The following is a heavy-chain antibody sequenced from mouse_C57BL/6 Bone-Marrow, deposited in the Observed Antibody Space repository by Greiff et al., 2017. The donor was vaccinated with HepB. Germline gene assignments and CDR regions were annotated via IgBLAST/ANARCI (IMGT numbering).Heavy chain of an antibody. D-gene: IGHD1-1*01. V-gene: IGHV5-9-1*02. Sequence: EVHLVESGEGLVKPGGSLKLSCAASGFTFSSYAMSWVRQTPEKRLEWVAYISSGGDYIYYADTVKGRFTISRDNARNTLYLQMSSLKSEDTAMYYCTRHYYGSFYYAMDYWGQGTSVTVSS. CDR2: ISSGGDYI. J-gene: IGHJ4*01. CDR1: GFTFSSYA. CDR3: TRHYYGSFYYAMDY.